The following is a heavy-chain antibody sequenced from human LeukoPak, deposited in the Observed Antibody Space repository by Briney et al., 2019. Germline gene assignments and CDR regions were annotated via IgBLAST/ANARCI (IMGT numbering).Heavy chain of an antibody. Sequence: ASVKVSCKASGYTFTGYYMHWVRQAPGQGLEWMGWINPNSGGTNYAQKFQGRVTMTRDTSISTAYMELSRLRSDDTAVYYCARVLVRSYGDYTDAFDIWGQGTMVTVSS. CDR1: GYTFTGYY. CDR2: INPNSGGT. J-gene: IGHJ3*02. CDR3: ARVLVRSYGDYTDAFDI. D-gene: IGHD4-17*01. V-gene: IGHV1-2*02.